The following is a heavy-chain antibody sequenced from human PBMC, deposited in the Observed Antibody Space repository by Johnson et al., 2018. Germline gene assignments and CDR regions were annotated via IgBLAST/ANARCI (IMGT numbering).Heavy chain of an antibody. CDR3: ARDNRCVLDFCSCDI. V-gene: IGHV3-21*01. Sequence: EVQLVESGGGLVKPGGSLRLSCAASGFTFSSYSMNWVRQAPGKGLEWVSSISSSSSYIYYADSVKGRFTISRDNAKNSLYLKMNSLRAEETAVDYCARDNRCVLDFCSCDIWGQGTTVTVSA. J-gene: IGHJ3*02. CDR1: GFTFSSYS. CDR2: ISSSSSYI. D-gene: IGHD3-3*01.